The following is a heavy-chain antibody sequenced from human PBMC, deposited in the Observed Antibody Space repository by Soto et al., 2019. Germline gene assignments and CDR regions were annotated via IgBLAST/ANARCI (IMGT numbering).Heavy chain of an antibody. D-gene: IGHD3-10*01. CDR3: ARGRAIRGTDY. CDR2: IYYSGST. CDR1: GGSISSGGYY. V-gene: IGHV4-31*03. Sequence: QVQLQQAGPGLVKPSQTLSLTCTVSGGSISSGGYYWSWIRQHPGKGLEWIGYIYYSGSTYYNPSLKSRVAISVDTSKNQFSLKLSSVCAADTAVYYCARGRAIRGTDYWGRGTLVTGSS. J-gene: IGHJ4*02.